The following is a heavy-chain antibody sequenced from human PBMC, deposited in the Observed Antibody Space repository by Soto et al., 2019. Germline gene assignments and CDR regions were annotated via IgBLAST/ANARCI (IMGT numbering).Heavy chain of an antibody. CDR2: MSGSSGAI. CDR3: ARETNGLFDY. Sequence: EVQLVESGGALVQPGGSLRLTCVGSGFTFGHYAMTWVRQAPGKGLEWISFMSGSSGAIYYADSVKGRFTISRDNANNLLSLQMHGLRDEDTAVYYCARETNGLFDYWGQGTLVTVSS. D-gene: IGHD2-8*01. V-gene: IGHV3-48*02. J-gene: IGHJ4*02. CDR1: GFTFGHYA.